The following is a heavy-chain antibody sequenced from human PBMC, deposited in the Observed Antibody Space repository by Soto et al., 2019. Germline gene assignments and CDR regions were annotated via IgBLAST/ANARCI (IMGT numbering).Heavy chain of an antibody. Sequence: SGPTLVNPTQTLTLTCTFSGFSLSTSGMRVSWIRQPPGKALEWLARIDWDGDKFYSTSLKTRLTISKDTSKNQVVLTMTNMDPVDTATYYCARIAYYYDSSGYPQDSFDYWGQGTLVTVSS. CDR2: IDWDGDK. V-gene: IGHV2-70*04. CDR3: ARIAYYYDSSGYPQDSFDY. CDR1: GFSLSTSGMR. D-gene: IGHD3-22*01. J-gene: IGHJ4*02.